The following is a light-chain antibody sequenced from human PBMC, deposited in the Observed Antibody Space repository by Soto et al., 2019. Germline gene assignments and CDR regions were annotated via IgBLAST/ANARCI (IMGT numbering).Light chain of an antibody. Sequence: DIQMTQSPSSLSASVGDTVTITCRASQGISNYLAWYQQKPGQVPNLLIYAASTLQSGVPPRFSGSGSGTDFTLNSSRLRPEDVATDYCQKYNNAPRTFGQGPKVEI. CDR1: QGISNY. CDR2: AAS. J-gene: IGKJ1*01. CDR3: QKYNNAPRT. V-gene: IGKV1-27*01.